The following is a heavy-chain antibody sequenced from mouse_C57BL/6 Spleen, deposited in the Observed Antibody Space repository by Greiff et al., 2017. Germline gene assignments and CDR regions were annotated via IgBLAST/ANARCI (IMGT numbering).Heavy chain of an antibody. J-gene: IGHJ4*01. V-gene: IGHV5-6*01. D-gene: IGHD1-1*01. CDR2: ISSGGSYT. Sequence: EVQLVESGGDLVKPGGSLKLSCAASGFTFSSYGMSWVRQTPDKRLEWVATISSGGSYTYYPDSVKGRFTISRDNAKNTLYLQMSSLKSEDTAMYYCARHRYGSSFYAMDYWGQGTSVTVSS. CDR3: ARHRYGSSFYAMDY. CDR1: GFTFSSYG.